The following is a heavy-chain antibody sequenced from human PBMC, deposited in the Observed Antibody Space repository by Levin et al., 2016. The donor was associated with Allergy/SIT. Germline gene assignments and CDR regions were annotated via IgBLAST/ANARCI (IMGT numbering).Heavy chain of an antibody. J-gene: IGHJ2*01. CDR1: GGSVSSGSYY. V-gene: IGHV4-61*01. Sequence: SETLSLTCTVSGGSVSSGSYYWSWIRQPPGKGLEWIGYIYYSGSTNYNPSLKSRVTISVDTSKNQFSLKLSSVTAADTAVYYCARVVEWELLKGSYWYFDLWGRGTLVTVSS. CDR3: ARVVEWELLKGSYWYFDL. CDR2: IYYSGST. D-gene: IGHD1-26*01.